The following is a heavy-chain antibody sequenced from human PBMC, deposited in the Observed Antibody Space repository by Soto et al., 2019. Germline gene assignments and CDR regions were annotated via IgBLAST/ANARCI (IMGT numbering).Heavy chain of an antibody. J-gene: IGHJ4*02. CDR3: VKVVWDYGDYNYFDY. CDR2: ISGSGGST. CDR1: GFTFSSYA. V-gene: IGHV3-23*01. D-gene: IGHD4-17*01. Sequence: EVQLLESGGGLVQPGGSLRLSCAASGFTFSSYAMSWVRQAPGKGLEWVSAISGSGGSTYYADSVKGRFTISRDNSKNTLYLQMNSLRAEDTAVYYCVKVVWDYGDYNYFDYWGQGTLVTVSS.